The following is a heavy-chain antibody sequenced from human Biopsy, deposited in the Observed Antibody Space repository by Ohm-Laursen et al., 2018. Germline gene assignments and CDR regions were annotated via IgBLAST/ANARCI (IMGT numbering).Heavy chain of an antibody. V-gene: IGHV4-4*07. CDR2: IYTSGST. D-gene: IGHD6-19*01. J-gene: IGHJ3*02. Sequence: TLSLTCTVSGGSISSYYWNWIRQPAGKGLEWIGRIYTSGSTNFNPSLKSRVTMSIDTSKNQFSLKLTSVTAADTAVYYCAKHGSGWTGDDAFHIWGQGTMVTVSS. CDR3: AKHGSGWTGDDAFHI. CDR1: GGSISSYY.